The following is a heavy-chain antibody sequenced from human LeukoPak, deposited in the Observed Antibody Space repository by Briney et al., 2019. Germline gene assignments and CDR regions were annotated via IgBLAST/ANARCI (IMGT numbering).Heavy chain of an antibody. D-gene: IGHD1-26*01. CDR2: IRYDGSNK. J-gene: IGHJ4*02. V-gene: IGHV3-30*02. Sequence: GGSLRLSCAASGFTFSSYGMHWVREAPGRGLEGGAFIRYDGSNKYYADSVKGRFTISRANSKNPLYLQMNSLRAEDTAVYYCAKDVSGSYFFYYWGQGTLVTVSS. CDR1: GFTFSSYG. CDR3: AKDVSGSYFFYY.